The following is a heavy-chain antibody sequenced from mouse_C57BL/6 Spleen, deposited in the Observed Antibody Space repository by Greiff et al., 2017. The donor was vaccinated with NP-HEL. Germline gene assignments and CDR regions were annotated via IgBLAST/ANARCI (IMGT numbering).Heavy chain of an antibody. Sequence: QVQLQQSGAELARPGASVKLSCKASGYTFTSYGISWVKQRTGQGLEWIGEIYPRSGNTYYNEKFKGKATLTADKSSSTAYMELRSLTSEDSAVYFCARYYDYDGTGFYYYAMDYWGQGTSVTVSS. CDR2: IYPRSGNT. J-gene: IGHJ4*01. V-gene: IGHV1-81*01. D-gene: IGHD2-4*01. CDR3: ARYYDYDGTGFYYYAMDY. CDR1: GYTFTSYG.